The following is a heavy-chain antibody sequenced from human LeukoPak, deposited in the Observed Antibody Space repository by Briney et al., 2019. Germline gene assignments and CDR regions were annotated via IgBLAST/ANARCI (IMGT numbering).Heavy chain of an antibody. J-gene: IGHJ3*02. CDR2: VSYDGSNK. CDR3: ARGPGPIAGAKNPFDI. Sequence: GGSLRLSCAASGLTFSSYAMHWVRQAPGKGLEWVAVVSYDGSNKYYADSVKGRFTISGDKSKNTLYLQMNSLRPEDTAFYYCARGPGPIAGAKNPFDIWGQGTMVTVSS. D-gene: IGHD1-26*01. V-gene: IGHV3-30*01. CDR1: GLTFSSYA.